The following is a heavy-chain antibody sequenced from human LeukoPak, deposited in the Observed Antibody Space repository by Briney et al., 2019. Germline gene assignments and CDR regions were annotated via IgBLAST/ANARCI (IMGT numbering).Heavy chain of an antibody. CDR2: IYPGDSDT. J-gene: IGHJ4*02. CDR1: GYSFPNSW. V-gene: IGHV5-51*01. CDR3: ASSVTFGGGYYFDY. D-gene: IGHD3-16*01. Sequence: GESLKISCKGSGYSFPNSWIGWVRQMPGKGLEWMGVIYPGDSDTRYSPSFQGQVTISADKSITTAYLQWSSLKASDTAMYYCASSVTFGGGYYFDYWGQGTLVTVPS.